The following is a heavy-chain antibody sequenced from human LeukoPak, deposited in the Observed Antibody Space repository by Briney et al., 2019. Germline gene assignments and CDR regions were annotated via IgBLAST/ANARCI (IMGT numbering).Heavy chain of an antibody. D-gene: IGHD5-12*01. CDR3: ARDERGYSGYDYYYYYGMDV. CDR1: GFTFSSYC. V-gene: IGHV3-21*01. Sequence: PGGSLRLSCAASGFTFSSYCMKWVRPAPGKGRAWVSSISSSSRYIYYADSVKGRFTISRDTTKNSLYLKTSSLRAEDTAVYYCARDERGYSGYDYYYYYGMDVGRQGTTVTVYS. CDR2: ISSSSRYI. J-gene: IGHJ6*01.